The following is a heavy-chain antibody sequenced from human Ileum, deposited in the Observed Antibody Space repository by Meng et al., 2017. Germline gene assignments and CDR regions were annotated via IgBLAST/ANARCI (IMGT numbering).Heavy chain of an antibody. V-gene: IGHV4-59*01. CDR1: GGSIRDYY. J-gene: IGHJ3*02. CDR3: ARDGFGNHDAFDI. Sequence: SETLSLTCTVPGGSIRDYYWSWIRQPPGKGLEWIGYIHYTGNTHYNPSLRSRGTISVDTSKNQFSLKLSSVTAADTAVYYCARDGFGNHDAFDIWGQGTMVTVSS. D-gene: IGHD1-14*01. CDR2: IHYTGNT.